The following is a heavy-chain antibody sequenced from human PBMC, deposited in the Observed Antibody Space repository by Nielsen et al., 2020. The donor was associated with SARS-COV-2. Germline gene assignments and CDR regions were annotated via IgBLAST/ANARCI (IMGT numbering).Heavy chain of an antibody. CDR3: ARDPSYYYDSSGLGY. V-gene: IGHV1-24*01. Sequence: VKVSCKVSGYTLTELSMHWVRQAPGKGLEWMGGFDPEDGETIYAQKFQGRVTMTEGTSTSTAYMELRSLRSDDTAVYYCARDPSYYYDSSGLGYWGQGTLVTVSS. CDR2: FDPEDGET. CDR1: GYTLTELS. D-gene: IGHD3-22*01. J-gene: IGHJ4*02.